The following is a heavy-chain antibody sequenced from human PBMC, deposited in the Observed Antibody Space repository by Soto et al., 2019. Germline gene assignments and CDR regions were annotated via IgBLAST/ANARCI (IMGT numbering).Heavy chain of an antibody. J-gene: IGHJ6*02. CDR1: GYSFSSFW. CDR2: IYPGGSDA. V-gene: IGHV5-51*01. Sequence: PGESLKISCKGFGYSFSSFWIGWVRQMPGKGLEWVAIIYPGGSDARYSPSFQGQVTISADKSINTAYLQWNSLKASDSGIYYCARPSAYSSSWFSYYGMDVWGQGTTVTVSS. D-gene: IGHD6-13*01. CDR3: ARPSAYSSSWFSYYGMDV.